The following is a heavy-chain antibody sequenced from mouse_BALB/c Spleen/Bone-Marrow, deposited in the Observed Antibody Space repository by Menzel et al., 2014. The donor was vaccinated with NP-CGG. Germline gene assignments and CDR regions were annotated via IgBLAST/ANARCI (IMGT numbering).Heavy chain of an antibody. Sequence: VQLQQSGSVLVRPGASVKLSCKASGYTFTNSWIHWAKQRPGQGLEWIGEIHPNSGNTNYNEKFKGKVTLTADISSSTAYVDHSSLTSEDSAVYYCARHHRYEYYCDYWGQGTTLTGSS. V-gene: IGHV1S130*01. D-gene: IGHD2-14*01. CDR1: GYTFTNSW. CDR3: ARHHRYEYYCDY. CDR2: IHPNSGNT. J-gene: IGHJ2*01.